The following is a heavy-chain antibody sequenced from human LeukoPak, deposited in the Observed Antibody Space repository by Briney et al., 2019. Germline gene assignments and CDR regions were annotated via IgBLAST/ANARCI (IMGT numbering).Heavy chain of an antibody. CDR3: ARAITAAQYFFDY. CDR1: GFTFSSYS. CDR2: ISSSSTYI. D-gene: IGHD1-20*01. J-gene: IGHJ4*02. Sequence: GGSLRLSCAGSGFTFSSYSMNWVRQAPGKGLEWVASISSSSTYIYYADSVKGRSTISRDNAKKSLDLQLNSLRAEDTAVYYCARAITAAQYFFDYWDQGTQVTVSS. V-gene: IGHV3-21*01.